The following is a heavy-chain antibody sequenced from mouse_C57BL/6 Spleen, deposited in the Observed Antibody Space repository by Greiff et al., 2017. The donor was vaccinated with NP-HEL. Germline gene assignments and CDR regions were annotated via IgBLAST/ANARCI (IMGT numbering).Heavy chain of an antibody. V-gene: IGHV5-4*01. CDR2: ISDGGSYT. J-gene: IGHJ3*01. CDR3: ARDGNGYTPFAY. Sequence: EVHLVESGGGLVKPGGSLKLSCAASGFTFSSYAMSWVRQTPEKRLEWVATISDGGSYTYYPDNVKGRFTISRDNAKNNLYLQMSHLKSEDTAMYYCARDGNGYTPFAYWGQGTLVTVSA. CDR1: GFTFSSYA. D-gene: IGHD1-2*01.